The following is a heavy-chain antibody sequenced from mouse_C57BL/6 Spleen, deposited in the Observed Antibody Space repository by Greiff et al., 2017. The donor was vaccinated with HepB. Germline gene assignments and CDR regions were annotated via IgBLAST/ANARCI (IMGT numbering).Heavy chain of an antibody. D-gene: IGHD3-2*02. V-gene: IGHV5-15*01. Sequence: EVQLVESGGGLVQPGGSLKLSCAASGFTFSDYGMAWVRQAPRKGPEWVAFISNLAYSIYYADTVTGRFTISRENAKNTLYLEMSSLRSEDTAMYYCATLDSSGYVGFAYWGQGTLVTVSA. J-gene: IGHJ3*01. CDR3: ATLDSSGYVGFAY. CDR1: GFTFSDYG. CDR2: ISNLAYSI.